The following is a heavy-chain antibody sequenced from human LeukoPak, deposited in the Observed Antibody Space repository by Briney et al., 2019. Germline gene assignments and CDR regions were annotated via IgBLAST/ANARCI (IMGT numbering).Heavy chain of an antibody. J-gene: IGHJ6*02. CDR3: ARVRVRGVIIYYYYGMDV. Sequence: PSETLSLTCAVYGGSFSGYYWSWIRQPPGKGLEWIGEINHSGSTNYNPSLKSRVTISVDTSKNQFSPKLSSVTAADTAVYYCARVRVRGVIIYYYYGMDVWGQGTTVTVSS. CDR1: GGSFSGYY. CDR2: INHSGST. V-gene: IGHV4-34*01. D-gene: IGHD3-10*01.